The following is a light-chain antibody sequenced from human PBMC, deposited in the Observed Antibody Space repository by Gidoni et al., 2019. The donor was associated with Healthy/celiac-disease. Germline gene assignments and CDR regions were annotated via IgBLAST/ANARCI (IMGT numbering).Light chain of an antibody. CDR2: AAS. CDR1: QSISSY. V-gene: IGKV1-39*01. CDR3: QQSYSTWT. Sequence: DIQMTQSPSSLSASVGDRVTITCRASQSISSYLNWYQQKPGKAPKLLIYAASSLQSGVPSRFSGSGSGTDFTLTISSLQPEDFATYYCQQSYSTWTFXQGTKVEIK. J-gene: IGKJ1*01.